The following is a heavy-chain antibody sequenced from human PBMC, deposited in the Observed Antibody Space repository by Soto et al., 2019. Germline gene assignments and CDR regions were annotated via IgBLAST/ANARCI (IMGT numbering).Heavy chain of an antibody. CDR2: VHYSGST. Sequence: SETLSLTCTVSGVSISSVSISVNYWSWIRQSPGKGLEWIGSVHYSGSTTYHPPLKSRVTISVDTSKNQFSLRLRSVTAADTAVYYCARIPYSSASFDYWGQGNLVTVSS. J-gene: IGHJ4*02. D-gene: IGHD6-19*01. V-gene: IGHV4-61*08. CDR1: GVSISSVSISVNY. CDR3: ARIPYSSASFDY.